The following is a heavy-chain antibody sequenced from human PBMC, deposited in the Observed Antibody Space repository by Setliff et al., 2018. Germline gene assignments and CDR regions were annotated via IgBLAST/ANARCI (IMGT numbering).Heavy chain of an antibody. Sequence: PSETLSLTCAVYGGSFSGYYWSWIRQPPGKGLEWIGEINHSGSTNYNPSLKSRVTLSVDTSKNQFSLKVNSVTAADTAVYYCARGPCSSTSCYAAYWGQVTLVTVSS. V-gene: IGHV4-34*01. J-gene: IGHJ4*02. CDR1: GGSFSGYY. CDR3: ARGPCSSTSCYAAY. CDR2: INHSGST. D-gene: IGHD2-2*01.